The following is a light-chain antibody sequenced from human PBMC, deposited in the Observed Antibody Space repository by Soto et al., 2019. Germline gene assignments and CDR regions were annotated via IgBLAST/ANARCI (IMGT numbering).Light chain of an antibody. CDR3: QQRSNWPPGLT. J-gene: IGKJ5*01. CDR1: QSVSSY. Sequence: EIVLTQSPATLSLSPGDRATLSCRASQSVSSYLAWYQQKPGQAPRLLIYDASNRATGIPARFSGSGSGTDFTLTISSLEPEDFAVYYCQQRSNWPPGLTFGQGTRLEIK. V-gene: IGKV3-11*01. CDR2: DAS.